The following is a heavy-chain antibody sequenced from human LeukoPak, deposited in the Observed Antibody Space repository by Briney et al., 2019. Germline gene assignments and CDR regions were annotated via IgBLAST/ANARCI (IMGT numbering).Heavy chain of an antibody. D-gene: IGHD7-27*01. J-gene: IGHJ4*02. CDR1: GFTFSSYA. CDR2: ISYDGSNK. Sequence: PGGSLRLSCAASGFTFSSYAMHWVRQAPGKGLEWVAVISYDGSNKYYADSVKGRFTISRDNSKNTLYLQMNSLRAEDTAVYYCARDNNWGFEGALDYWGQGTLVTVSS. CDR3: ARDNNWGFEGALDY. V-gene: IGHV3-30-3*01.